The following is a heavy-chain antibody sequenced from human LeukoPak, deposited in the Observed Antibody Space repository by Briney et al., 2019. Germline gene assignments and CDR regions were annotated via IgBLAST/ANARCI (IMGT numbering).Heavy chain of an antibody. J-gene: IGHJ4*02. V-gene: IGHV4-4*07. Sequence: SETLSLTCAVSGGSISSYYWSWIRQPAGEGLEWIGRLHTSGSTHYNPSLKSRVTMSVDTSKNQFSLKLSSVTAADTAVYYCARDFGYGDYFFDDWGQGTLVTVSS. D-gene: IGHD4-17*01. CDR2: LHTSGST. CDR3: ARDFGYGDYFFDD. CDR1: GGSISSYY.